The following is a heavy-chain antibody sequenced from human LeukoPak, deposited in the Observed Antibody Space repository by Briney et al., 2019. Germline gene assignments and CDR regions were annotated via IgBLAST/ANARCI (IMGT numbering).Heavy chain of an antibody. J-gene: IGHJ6*03. V-gene: IGHV3-9*03. Sequence: PAGPLRLSCAASGFTFDDYTMYWVRQAPGRGLEWVSGISWNSGSIGYADSVKGRFTVSRDNAKNSLYLQMNSLRAEDMALYYCAKGQAMSLRFYMDVWGKGTTVTVSS. CDR1: GFTFDDYT. D-gene: IGHD3-3*01. CDR2: ISWNSGSI. CDR3: AKGQAMSLRFYMDV.